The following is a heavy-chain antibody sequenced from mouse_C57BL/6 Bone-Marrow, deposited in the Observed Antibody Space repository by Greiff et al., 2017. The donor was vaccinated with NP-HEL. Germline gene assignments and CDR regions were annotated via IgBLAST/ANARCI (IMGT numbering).Heavy chain of an antibody. V-gene: IGHV1-81*01. CDR2: IYPRSGNT. CDR3: ARSGIYDGYSFAY. J-gene: IGHJ3*01. Sequence: QVQLQQSGAELARPGASVKLSCKASGYTFTSYGISWVKQRPGQGLEWIGEIYPRSGNTYYNEKFKGKATLTADKSSSTAYMELRSLTSEDSAVYFCARSGIYDGYSFAYWGQGTLVTVSA. D-gene: IGHD2-3*01. CDR1: GYTFTSYG.